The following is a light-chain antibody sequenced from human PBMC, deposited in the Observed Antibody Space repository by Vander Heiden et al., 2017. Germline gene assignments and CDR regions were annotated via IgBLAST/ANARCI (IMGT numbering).Light chain of an antibody. J-gene: IGKJ1*01. CDR2: KAS. V-gene: IGKV1-5*03. CDR1: QSISSW. Sequence: DIQMTQSPSTLSASVGDRVTITCRASQSISSWLAWYQQKPGKAPKLLIFKASNLQSGVPSRFSGSGSGTEFTLTISSLQPDDFATYFGQHYDNYSTLGQGTKVE. CDR3: QHYDNYST.